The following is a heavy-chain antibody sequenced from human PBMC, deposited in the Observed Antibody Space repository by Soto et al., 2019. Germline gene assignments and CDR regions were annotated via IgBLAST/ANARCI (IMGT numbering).Heavy chain of an antibody. CDR1: GFTFSSYW. D-gene: IGHD4-17*01. Sequence: EVQLVESGGVLVQPGGSLRLSCAASGFTFSSYWMHWVRQAPGKGLVWVSRINVDGSSTSYADSVKGRFTMSRDNAKNTLYLQMNSRRAEDTAVYYCAREPDYGGIMVDYWGQGTLVTVSS. J-gene: IGHJ4*02. CDR2: INVDGSST. CDR3: AREPDYGGIMVDY. V-gene: IGHV3-74*01.